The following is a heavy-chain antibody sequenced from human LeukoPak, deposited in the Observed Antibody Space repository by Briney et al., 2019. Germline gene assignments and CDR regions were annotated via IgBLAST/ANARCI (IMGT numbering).Heavy chain of an antibody. D-gene: IGHD2-2*01. CDR1: GFTFSNYS. CDR3: ARYCSSTSCWTGGFDY. V-gene: IGHV3-48*01. CDR2: ISSSSSTI. J-gene: IGHJ4*02. Sequence: GGSLRLSCAASGFTFSNYSMNWVRQAPGKGLEWVSYISSSSSTIYYADSVKGRFTISRDNAKNSLYLQMNSLRAEDTAVYYCARYCSSTSCWTGGFDYWGQGTLVTVSS.